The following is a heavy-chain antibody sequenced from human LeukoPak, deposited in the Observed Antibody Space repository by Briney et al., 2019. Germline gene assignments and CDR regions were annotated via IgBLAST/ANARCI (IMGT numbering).Heavy chain of an antibody. D-gene: IGHD6-13*01. CDR3: ARAPIAAAGGY. J-gene: IGHJ4*02. CDR2: ISAYNGNT. V-gene: IGHV1-18*01. CDR1: GGTFSSYA. Sequence: AASVKVSCKASGGTFSSYAISWVRQAPGQGLEWMGWISAYNGNTNYAQKLQGRVTMTTDTSTSTAYMELRSLRSDDTAVYYCARAPIAAAGGYWGQGTLVTVSS.